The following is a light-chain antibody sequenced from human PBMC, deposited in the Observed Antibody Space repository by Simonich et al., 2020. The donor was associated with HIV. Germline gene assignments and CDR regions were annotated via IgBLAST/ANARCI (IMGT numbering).Light chain of an antibody. CDR3: QSYDSSLSGVV. Sequence: QSVLTQPPSVSGASGQRVTIPCTGSSSSIGANYYVHWYQQLPGTAPKHLIYDNTNRPSGVPDRFSCSKSGTSASLAITGLQADDESDYYCQSYDSSLSGVVFGGGTKLTVL. J-gene: IGLJ2*01. CDR2: DNT. CDR1: SSSIGANYY. V-gene: IGLV1-40*01.